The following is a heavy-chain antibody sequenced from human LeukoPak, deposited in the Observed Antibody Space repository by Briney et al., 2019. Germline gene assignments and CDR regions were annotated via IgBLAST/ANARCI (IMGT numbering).Heavy chain of an antibody. CDR3: ARMFGPDAGFDY. CDR1: GYTFTSYA. Sequence: ASVKVSCKASGYTFTSYAMNWVRQAPGQGLEWLGQINPNSGGTNYAQNFQGRVTMTRDTSVSTAYMELSRLRSDDTAVYYCARMFGPDAGFDYWGQGTLVPVSS. CDR2: INPNSGGT. D-gene: IGHD3-16*01. V-gene: IGHV1-2*06. J-gene: IGHJ4*02.